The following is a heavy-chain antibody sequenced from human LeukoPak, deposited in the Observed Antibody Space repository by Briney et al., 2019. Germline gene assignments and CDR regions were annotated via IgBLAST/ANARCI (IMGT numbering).Heavy chain of an antibody. CDR1: GFTFSSYG. V-gene: IGHV3-23*01. CDR3: ARRRRSVNGDPRDYFDY. CDR2: ISGSGGST. J-gene: IGHJ4*02. D-gene: IGHD4-17*01. Sequence: GGTLRLSCAASGFTFSSYGMSWVRQAPGKGLEWVSAISGSGGSTYYADSVKGRFTISRDNSKNTLYLQMNSLRAEDTAVYYCARRRRSVNGDPRDYFDYWGQGTLVTVSS.